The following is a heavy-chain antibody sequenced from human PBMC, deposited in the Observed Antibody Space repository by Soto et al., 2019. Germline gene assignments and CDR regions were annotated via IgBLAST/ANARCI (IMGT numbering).Heavy chain of an antibody. CDR1: GVTLSSYS. J-gene: IGHJ4*02. Sequence: XGSLRLSCSASGVTLSSYSMNWVRQAPGKGLEWVSSISSSSSYIYYADSVKGRFTISRDNAKNSLYLQMNSLRAEDTAVYYCARGTYYYDSSGYAGFDYWGQGTLVTVSS. D-gene: IGHD3-22*01. V-gene: IGHV3-21*01. CDR2: ISSSSSYI. CDR3: ARGTYYYDSSGYAGFDY.